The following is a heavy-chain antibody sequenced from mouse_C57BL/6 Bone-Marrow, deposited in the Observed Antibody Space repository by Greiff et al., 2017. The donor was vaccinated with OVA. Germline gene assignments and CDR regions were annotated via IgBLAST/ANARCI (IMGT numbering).Heavy chain of an antibody. CDR3: ARPPYYYGSSYWFAY. J-gene: IGHJ3*01. CDR2: IYWDDDK. Sequence: QVTLKESGPGILQSSQTLSLTCSFSGFSLGTSGMGVSWIRQPSGKGLEWLAHIYWDDDKRYNPSLKSRLTISKDTSRNQVFLKITSVDTADTATYYCARPPYYYGSSYWFAYWGQGTLVTVSA. D-gene: IGHD1-1*01. CDR1: GFSLGTSGMG. V-gene: IGHV8-12*01.